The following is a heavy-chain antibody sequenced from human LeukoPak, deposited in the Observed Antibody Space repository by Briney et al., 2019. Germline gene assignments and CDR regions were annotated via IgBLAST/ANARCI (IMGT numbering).Heavy chain of an antibody. CDR2: IKADGSEK. D-gene: IGHD6-19*01. CDR3: ARDWDGSGWPIDY. CDR1: EFTFNRYC. J-gene: IGHJ4*02. Sequence: WESLRLSCAASEFTFNRYCMSWIRQAPGKGLEWIANIKADGSEKYYVDSLKGRFIMSRDNAKNSLYLQMNSVGDEDTGVYYCARDWDGSGWPIDYWGQGTLVTVSS. V-gene: IGHV3-7*05.